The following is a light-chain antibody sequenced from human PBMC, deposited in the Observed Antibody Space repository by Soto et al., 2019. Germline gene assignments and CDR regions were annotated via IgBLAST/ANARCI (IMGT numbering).Light chain of an antibody. CDR3: QQRSNWPPGT. CDR2: DAS. V-gene: IGKV3D-20*02. CDR1: QNIANDY. Sequence: EVALTQSPGTLSLSPGARATLSCRASQNIANDYLTWYQQKPGQAPRVLIYDASTRATGIPDRFSRSGSGTDFTLAISRLEPDVFAVYYCQQRSNWPPGTSGQVTTVDMK. J-gene: IGKJ1*01.